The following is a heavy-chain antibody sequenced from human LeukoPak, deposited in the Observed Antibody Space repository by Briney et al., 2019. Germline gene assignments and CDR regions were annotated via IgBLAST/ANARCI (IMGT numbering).Heavy chain of an antibody. CDR2: IRYDGNNK. CDR1: GFAFSTFS. J-gene: IGHJ4*02. V-gene: IGHV3-30*02. Sequence: PGGSLRLSCAASGFAFSTFSMHWVRQAPGKGLEWVAFIRYDGNNKYYADSVKGRFTISRDNSKNTLYLQMNSLRAEDTAVYYCAKDSSVFHYDSRNFDYWGQGTLVTVSS. CDR3: AKDSSVFHYDSRNFDY. D-gene: IGHD3-22*01.